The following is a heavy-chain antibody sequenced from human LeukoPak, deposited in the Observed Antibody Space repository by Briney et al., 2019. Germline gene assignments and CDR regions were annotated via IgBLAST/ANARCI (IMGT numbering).Heavy chain of an antibody. V-gene: IGHV3-11*04. CDR3: ARADCSSSSCYEFDY. Sequence: GGSLRLSCAASGFTFSDYYMSWIRQAPGKGLEWVSYIRSSGSIKFYADSVSGRFTIARDNAKNSLYLQMNSLRAEDTAVYYCARADCSSSSCYEFDYWGQGTLVTVSS. CDR2: IRSSGSIK. J-gene: IGHJ4*02. CDR1: GFTFSDYY. D-gene: IGHD2-2*01.